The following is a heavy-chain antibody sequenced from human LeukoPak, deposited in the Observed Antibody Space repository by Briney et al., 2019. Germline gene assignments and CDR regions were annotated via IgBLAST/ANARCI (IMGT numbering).Heavy chain of an antibody. J-gene: IGHJ3*02. D-gene: IGHD3-22*01. CDR2: IYHSGST. CDR3: ARHVSATYYYDSSGLTDAFDI. Sequence: SETLSLTCTVSGGSISSYYWSWIRQPPGKGLEWIGYIYHSGSTNYNPSLKSRVTISVDTSKNQFSLKLSSVTAADTAVYYCARHVSATYYYDSSGLTDAFDIWGQGTMVTVSS. V-gene: IGHV4-59*08. CDR1: GGSISSYY.